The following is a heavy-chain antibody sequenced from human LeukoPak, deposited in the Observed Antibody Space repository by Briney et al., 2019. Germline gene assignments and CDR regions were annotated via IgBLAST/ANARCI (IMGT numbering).Heavy chain of an antibody. Sequence: GASVKVSCKASGYTFTGYYMHWVRQAPGQGLEWMGRINPNSGGTNYAQKFQGRVTMTRDTSISTAYMELSRLRSDDTAVYYCAREPYDFWSGTTTDYWGQGTLVTVSS. V-gene: IGHV1-2*06. J-gene: IGHJ4*02. CDR1: GYTFTGYY. D-gene: IGHD3-3*01. CDR2: INPNSGGT. CDR3: AREPYDFWSGTTTDY.